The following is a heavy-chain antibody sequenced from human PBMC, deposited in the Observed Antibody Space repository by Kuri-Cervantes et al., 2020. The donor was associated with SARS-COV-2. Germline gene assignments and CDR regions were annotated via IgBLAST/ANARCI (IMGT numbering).Heavy chain of an antibody. J-gene: IGHJ6*03. CDR3: ARDKGTYKKSYYYYYYMDV. V-gene: IGHV4-39*07. CDR1: GASISSSSYC. Sequence: SETLSLTCTVSGASISSSSYCWDWNRQPPGKGLEWIGSIYYTGSTYYNPSLKSRVTISVDTSKNQFSLKLSSVTAADTAVYYCARDKGTYKKSYYYYYYMDVWGKGTTVTVSS. D-gene: IGHD1-14*01. CDR2: IYYTGST.